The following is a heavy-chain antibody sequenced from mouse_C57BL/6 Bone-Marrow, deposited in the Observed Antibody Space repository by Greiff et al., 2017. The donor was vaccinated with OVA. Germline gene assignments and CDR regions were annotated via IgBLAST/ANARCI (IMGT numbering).Heavy chain of an antibody. V-gene: IGHV1-87*01. CDR3: SKDSAVYYCALNYYGSSYGFAY. D-gene: IGHD1-1*01. Sequence: VQLQQSGPELARPWASVKISCQAFYTFSRRVHFAIRDTNYWMQWVKQRPGQGLEWIGATYPGNGGTSYNQKFKGTVTLTADKSSSPAYMQPSSLTSKDSAVYYCALNYYGSSYGFAYWGQGTLVTVSA. J-gene: IGHJ3*01. CDR1: YTFSRRVH. CDR2: GQGLEWIG.